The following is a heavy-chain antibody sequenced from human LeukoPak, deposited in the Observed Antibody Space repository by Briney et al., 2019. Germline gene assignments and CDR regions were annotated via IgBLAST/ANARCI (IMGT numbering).Heavy chain of an antibody. CDR1: GFTFSGYN. CDR2: ISSSGSYI. Sequence: PGGSLRLSCAASGFTFSGYNMNWVRQAPGKGLEWVSFISSSGSYIYYADSVRGRFTISRDNAENSLYLQMNSLRAEDTAVYYCARGADCSSTSCYKGDWFDPWGQGTLVTVSS. CDR3: ARGADCSSTSCYKGDWFDP. D-gene: IGHD2-2*02. J-gene: IGHJ5*02. V-gene: IGHV3-21*01.